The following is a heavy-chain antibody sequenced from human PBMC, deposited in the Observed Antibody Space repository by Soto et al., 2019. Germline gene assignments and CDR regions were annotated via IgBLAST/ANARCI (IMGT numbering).Heavy chain of an antibody. Sequence: ASVKDSCKASGYTFTSYAMHGVGQAPGQRLAWMGWINAGNGNTTYSQQFQGRVTITRDTSASTAYLELSSLRSEATAVFYCSRHPGYSVYVFFYYWGPGTLVTV. CDR1: GYTFTSYA. CDR3: SRHPGYSVYVFFYY. CDR2: INAGNGNT. D-gene: IGHD5-12*01. V-gene: IGHV1-3*01. J-gene: IGHJ4*02.